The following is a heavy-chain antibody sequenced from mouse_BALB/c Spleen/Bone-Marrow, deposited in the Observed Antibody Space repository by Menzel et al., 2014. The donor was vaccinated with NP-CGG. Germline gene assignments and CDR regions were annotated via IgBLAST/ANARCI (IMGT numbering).Heavy chain of an antibody. CDR3: ARTIATLYYAIDS. D-gene: IGHD4-1*02. J-gene: IGHJ4*01. CDR1: GYSFTSYR. CDR2: IYASDRET. V-gene: IGHV1-61*01. Sequence: VQLQQSGAELVRPGASAKLSCKASGYSFTSYRMNWAKQRPGQGLEWIGLIYASDRETKLNQKFKDRATLTVNKSSSTAEKQLSSPKTEDSTVYYCARTIATLYYAIDSCGQGASIAVS.